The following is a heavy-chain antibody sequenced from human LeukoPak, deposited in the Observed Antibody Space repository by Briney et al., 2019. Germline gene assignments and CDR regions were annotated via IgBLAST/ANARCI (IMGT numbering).Heavy chain of an antibody. CDR2: INHSGST. D-gene: IGHD3-22*01. J-gene: IGHJ4*02. V-gene: IGHV4-34*08. Sequence: GSLRLSCAASGFTVSSNYMSWVRQAPGKGLEWIGEINHSGSTNYNPSLKSRVTISVDTSKNQFSLKLSSVTAADTAVYYCATRNYYDSSGYPLNGYYFDYWGQGTLVTVSS. CDR3: ATRNYYDSSGYPLNGYYFDY. CDR1: GFTVSSNY.